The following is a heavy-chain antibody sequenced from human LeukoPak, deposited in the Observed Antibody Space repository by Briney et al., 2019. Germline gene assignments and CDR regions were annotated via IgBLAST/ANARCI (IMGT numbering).Heavy chain of an antibody. J-gene: IGHJ6*03. V-gene: IGHV1-8*01. CDR2: MNPNSGNT. CDR1: GYTFTSYD. D-gene: IGHD3-3*01. CDR3: ARTTYYDFWSGYYGYYYYYMDV. Sequence: ASVTVSFTASGYTFTSYDINWVRLAHGQGLEWMGWMNPNSGNTGYAQKFQGRVTMTRNTSISTAYMELSSLRSEDTAVYYCARTTYYDFWSGYYGYYYYYMDVWGKGTTVTVSS.